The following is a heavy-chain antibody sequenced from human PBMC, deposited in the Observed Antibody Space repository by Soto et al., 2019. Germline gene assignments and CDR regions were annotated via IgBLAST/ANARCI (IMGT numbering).Heavy chain of an antibody. CDR2: VNPHSGGT. D-gene: IGHD6-19*01. CDR3: ARESGSGWYAL. Sequence: GASVQVSCKTSGYTFTGYYFHWVRQAPGQGLEWMGWVNPHSGGTHYAQRFQGRVTMTRDTSINTAFMELRRLKSDDTAVYFCARESGSGWYALWGQGTLVTVSS. CDR1: GYTFTGYY. V-gene: IGHV1-2*02. J-gene: IGHJ4*02.